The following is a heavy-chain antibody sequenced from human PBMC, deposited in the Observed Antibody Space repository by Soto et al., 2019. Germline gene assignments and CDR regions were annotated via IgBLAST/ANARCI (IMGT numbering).Heavy chain of an antibody. J-gene: IGHJ4*02. CDR1: GGSISSGGYY. V-gene: IGHV4-31*03. CDR3: AREGELGPYYFDY. CDR2: IYRSGTT. D-gene: IGHD7-27*01. Sequence: SETLSLTCTVSGGSISSGGYYSSWIRQYPGKGLEWIGYIYRSGTTFYNPSLRSRLTISVDTSKNQFSLKLNSVTAADTAVYYCAREGELGPYYFDYWGQGTLVTVSS.